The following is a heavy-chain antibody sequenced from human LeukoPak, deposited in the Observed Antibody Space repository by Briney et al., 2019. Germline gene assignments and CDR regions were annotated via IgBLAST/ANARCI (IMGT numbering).Heavy chain of an antibody. V-gene: IGHV4-38-2*02. CDR1: GYSIRSGYY. Sequence: PSEILSLTCAVSGYSIRSGYYWAWIRQPPGKGLEWIGSLHHTRSTYYNPSLKSRVTMSVDRSNNKFSLNLNSVTAADTAVYYCARDRESSPWELLLDYWGQGIVVTVSS. CDR3: ARDRESSPWELLLDY. J-gene: IGHJ4*02. CDR2: LHHTRST. D-gene: IGHD1-26*01.